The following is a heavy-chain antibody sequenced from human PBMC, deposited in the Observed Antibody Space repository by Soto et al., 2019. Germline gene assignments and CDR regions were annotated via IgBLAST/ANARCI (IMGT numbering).Heavy chain of an antibody. CDR3: AKDRRPYYYYGMDV. D-gene: IGHD6-25*01. J-gene: IGHJ6*02. V-gene: IGHV3-30*18. CDR2: ISYDGSNK. Sequence: QVQLVESGGGVVQPGRSLRLSCAASGFTFSSYGMHWVRQAPGKGLEWVAVISYDGSNKYYADSVKGRFTISRDNSXNTLYLQMNSLRAEDTAVYYWAKDRRPYYYYGMDVWGQGTTVTVSS. CDR1: GFTFSSYG.